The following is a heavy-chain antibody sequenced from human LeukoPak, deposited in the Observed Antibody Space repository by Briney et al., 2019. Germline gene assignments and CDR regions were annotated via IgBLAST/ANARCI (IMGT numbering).Heavy chain of an antibody. V-gene: IGHV3-9*03. J-gene: IGHJ4*02. Sequence: GGSLRLSCAASGFIFDDYAMHWVRHAPGKGLEWVSGISWNSGSIAYADSVKGRFTISRDNAKNSLYLQMNSLRAEDMALYYCAKGYSYAYKYYFDYWGQGTLVTVSS. D-gene: IGHD5-18*01. CDR2: ISWNSGSI. CDR3: AKGYSYAYKYYFDY. CDR1: GFIFDDYA.